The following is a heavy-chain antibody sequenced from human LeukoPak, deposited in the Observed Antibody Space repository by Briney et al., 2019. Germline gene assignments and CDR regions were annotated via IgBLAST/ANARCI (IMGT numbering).Heavy chain of an antibody. Sequence: QASQTLSLTCTVSGVSISNGDYYWTWIRQPPGKGLEWIAYIYYSGSTYYNPSLKSRVTISVDTSKNQFSLKLNSVTAADTAMYYCQSRFLEWLLDYWGQGTLVTVSS. CDR1: GVSISNGDYY. V-gene: IGHV4-30-4*01. D-gene: IGHD3-3*01. CDR2: IYYSGST. J-gene: IGHJ4*02. CDR3: QSRFLEWLLDY.